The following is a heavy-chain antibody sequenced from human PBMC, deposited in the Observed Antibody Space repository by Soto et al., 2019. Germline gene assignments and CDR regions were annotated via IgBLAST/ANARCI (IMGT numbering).Heavy chain of an antibody. Sequence: GGSLRLSCAPSGFTFSNYSIHWIRRAPGKGLEWVSGINWNGGSTGYADSVRCRFTISRDNAKNSLYLQMNSLRAEDTALYYCARPQGSGSYSPFDYWGQGT. CDR2: INWNGGST. V-gene: IGHV3-20*04. CDR1: GFTFSNYS. D-gene: IGHD3-10*01. CDR3: ARPQGSGSYSPFDY. J-gene: IGHJ4*02.